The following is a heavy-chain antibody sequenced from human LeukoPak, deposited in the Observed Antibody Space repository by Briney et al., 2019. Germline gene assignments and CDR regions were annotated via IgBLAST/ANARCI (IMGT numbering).Heavy chain of an antibody. CDR2: IYYSGST. J-gene: IGHJ6*02. CDR1: GGSISSDY. CDR3: ARAQADYHNLWYYYYGMDV. D-gene: IGHD4-11*01. V-gene: IGHV4-59*08. Sequence: PSETLSLTCTVSGGSISSDYWSWIRQSPGKGLEWIGYIYYSGSTNYNPSLKSRVTISVDTSKNQFSLKLSSVTAADTAVYYCARAQADYHNLWYYYYGMDVWGQGTTVTVSS.